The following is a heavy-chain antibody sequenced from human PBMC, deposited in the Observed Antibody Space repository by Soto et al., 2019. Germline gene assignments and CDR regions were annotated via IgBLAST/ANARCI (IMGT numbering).Heavy chain of an antibody. D-gene: IGHD5-12*01. Sequence: VQLVESGGGVVQPGRSLRLSCAASGFTFSSYAMHWVRQAPGKGLEWVAVISYDGSNKYYADSVKGRFTISRDNSNNTLYLQMNSLRAEDTAVYYCARTGGYSGYDPAYYFDYWGQGTLVTVSS. CDR1: GFTFSSYA. CDR2: ISYDGSNK. CDR3: ARTGGYSGYDPAYYFDY. V-gene: IGHV3-30-3*01. J-gene: IGHJ4*02.